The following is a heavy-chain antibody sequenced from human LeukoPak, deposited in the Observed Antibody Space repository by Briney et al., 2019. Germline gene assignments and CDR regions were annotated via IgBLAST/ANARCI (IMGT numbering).Heavy chain of an antibody. CDR2: IYYSGST. D-gene: IGHD6-25*01. Sequence: SETLSLTYTVSGGSISSGGYYWSWIRQHPGKGLEWIGYIYYSGSTYYNPSLKSRVTISVDTSKNQFSLRLSSVTAADTAVYYCARHRGFGSGPPLFDYWGQGTLVTVSS. J-gene: IGHJ4*02. CDR3: ARHRGFGSGPPLFDY. V-gene: IGHV4-31*03. CDR1: GGSISSGGYY.